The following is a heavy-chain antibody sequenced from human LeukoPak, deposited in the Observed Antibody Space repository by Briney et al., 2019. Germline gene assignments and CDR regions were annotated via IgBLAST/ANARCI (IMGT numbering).Heavy chain of an antibody. CDR1: GITLSNYG. D-gene: IGHD6-25*01. CDR2: ISDSGGRT. J-gene: IGHJ6*03. CDR3: ARKGIGSSRYQNMDV. Sequence: GGSLRLSCAVSGITLSNYGMSWVRQAPGKGLEWVAGISDSGGRTNYADSVKGRFTISRDTSKNTLYLQMNSLRAEDTAVYYCARKGIGSSRYQNMDVWGKGTTVTVSS. V-gene: IGHV3-23*01.